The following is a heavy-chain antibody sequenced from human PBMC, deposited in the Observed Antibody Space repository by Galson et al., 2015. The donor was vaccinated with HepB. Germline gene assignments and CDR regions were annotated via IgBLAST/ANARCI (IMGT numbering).Heavy chain of an antibody. CDR2: IYSGGST. J-gene: IGHJ3*02. V-gene: IGHV3-53*01. Sequence: SLRLSCAASGFAVSNNFMTWVRQAPGKGLEWVSTIYSGGSTYYGDSVKGRFTISRDNSKNTLYLQMNSLRAEDTAVYYCARDGLSPEYSSGWYGAFDIWGQGTMVTVSS. CDR3: ARDGLSPEYSSGWYGAFDI. CDR1: GFAVSNNF. D-gene: IGHD6-19*01.